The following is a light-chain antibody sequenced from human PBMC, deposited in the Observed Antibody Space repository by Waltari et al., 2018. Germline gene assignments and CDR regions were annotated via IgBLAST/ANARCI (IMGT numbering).Light chain of an antibody. Sequence: DIQMTQSPSTLSASVGDRVTITCRASQSSSSWLAWYQQKPGKAPKLLIYDASSLESGVPSRFSGSGSGTEFTLTISSLQPDDFATYYCQQYNSYSPGFGGGTMVEIK. J-gene: IGKJ4*01. CDR2: DAS. V-gene: IGKV1-5*01. CDR3: QQYNSYSPG. CDR1: QSSSSW.